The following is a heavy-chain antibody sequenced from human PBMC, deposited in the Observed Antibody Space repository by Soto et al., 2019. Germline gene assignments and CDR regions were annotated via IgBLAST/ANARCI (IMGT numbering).Heavy chain of an antibody. CDR1: GGTFSSYT. CDR2: IIPILGIA. V-gene: IGHV1-69*02. J-gene: IGHJ4*02. CDR3: ASDNIVLVTATRNGDFDY. D-gene: IGHD2-21*02. Sequence: QVQLVQSGAEVKKPGSSVKVSCKASGGTFSSYTISWVRQAPGQGLEWMGRIIPILGIANYAQKFQGRVTSTAVKSTSTAYTELCRLRSEDTAVYYCASDNIVLVTATRNGDFDYWGQGTLVTVSS.